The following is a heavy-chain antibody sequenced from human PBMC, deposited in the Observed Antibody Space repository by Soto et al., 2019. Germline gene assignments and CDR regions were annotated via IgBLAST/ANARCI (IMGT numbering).Heavy chain of an antibody. V-gene: IGHV4-31*03. Sequence: QVQLQETGPGLVKPSQTLSLTCTVSGGSISSGGYYWSWIRQHPGKGLEWIGYIYYSGSTYYNPCLTSRVTIAVDTSKNQFSLKLSSVPAAATAVYYGARGGIAAAAPPDKWGQGTLVTVSS. CDR1: GGSISSGGYY. CDR2: IYYSGST. J-gene: IGHJ4*02. D-gene: IGHD6-13*01. CDR3: ARGGIAAAAPPDK.